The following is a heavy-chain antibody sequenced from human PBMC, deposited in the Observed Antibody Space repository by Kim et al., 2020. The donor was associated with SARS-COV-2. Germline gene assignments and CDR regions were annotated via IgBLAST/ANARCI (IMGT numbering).Heavy chain of an antibody. J-gene: IGHJ4*02. V-gene: IGHV1-69*13. Sequence: SVKVSCKASGGTFSSYAISWVRQAPGQGLEWMGGIIPIFGTANYAQKFQGRVTITADESTSTDYMELSSLRSEDTAVYFCARGSDDILTGYYFDYCGQGSLLTLS. D-gene: IGHD3-9*01. CDR1: GGTFSSYA. CDR2: IIPIFGTA. CDR3: ARGSDDILTGYYFDY.